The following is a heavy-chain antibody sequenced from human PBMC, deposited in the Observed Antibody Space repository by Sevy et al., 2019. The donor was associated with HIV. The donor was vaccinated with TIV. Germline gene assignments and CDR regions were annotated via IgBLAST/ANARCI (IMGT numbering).Heavy chain of an antibody. CDR3: ARDLLVGSTYVFDI. CDR2: ISSSSADI. V-gene: IGHV3-21*01. Sequence: GGSLRLSCAASGFTFSNYNMNWVRQAPGEGLKWVSSISSSSADIDYTDSVKGRFTVSRDNSRKSLFLQMNGLSAEDTALYYCARDLLVGSTYVFDIWGRGTMVTVSS. J-gene: IGHJ3*02. CDR1: GFTFSNYN. D-gene: IGHD1-26*01.